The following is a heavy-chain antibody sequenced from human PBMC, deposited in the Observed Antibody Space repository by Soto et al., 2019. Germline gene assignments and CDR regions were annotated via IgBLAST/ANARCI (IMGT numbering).Heavy chain of an antibody. CDR1: GGSISSYY. Sequence: SETLSLTCTVSGGSISSYYWSWIRQPPGKGLEWIGYIYYSGSTNYNPSLKSRVTISVDTSKNQFSLKLSSVTAADTAVYYCASGVVVAAHANWFDPWGQGTLVTVSS. D-gene: IGHD2-15*01. CDR2: IYYSGST. J-gene: IGHJ5*02. CDR3: ASGVVVAAHANWFDP. V-gene: IGHV4-59*12.